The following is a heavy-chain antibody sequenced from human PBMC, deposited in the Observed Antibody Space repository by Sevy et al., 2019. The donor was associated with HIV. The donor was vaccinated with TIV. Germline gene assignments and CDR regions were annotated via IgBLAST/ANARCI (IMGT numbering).Heavy chain of an antibody. Sequence: GGSLRLSCAASGFSFSNYWMHWVRQVSGKGLLWVSRINSDGSSTNYADSVKGRFTISRDNAKNTLLLKLNSLRGEDTAEYCWVRAPSWRDGMDVWGQGTTVTVSS. D-gene: IGHD3-3*01. V-gene: IGHV3-74*01. J-gene: IGHJ6*02. CDR1: GFSFSNYW. CDR2: INSDGSST. CDR3: VRAPSWRDGMDV.